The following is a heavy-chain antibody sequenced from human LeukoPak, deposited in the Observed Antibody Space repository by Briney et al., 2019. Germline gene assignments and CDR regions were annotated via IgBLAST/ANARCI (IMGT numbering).Heavy chain of an antibody. J-gene: IGHJ4*02. D-gene: IGHD1/OR15-1a*01. V-gene: IGHV3-21*01. CDR1: GFTFSSYS. CDR3: ATIRHLEQADY. CDR2: ISSSSSYI. Sequence: PGGSLRLSCAASGFTFSSYSMNWVRQAPGKGREWVSSISSSSSYIYYADSVKGRFTISRDNARNSLYLQMNSLRAEDTAVYYCATIRHLEQADYWGQGTLVTVSS.